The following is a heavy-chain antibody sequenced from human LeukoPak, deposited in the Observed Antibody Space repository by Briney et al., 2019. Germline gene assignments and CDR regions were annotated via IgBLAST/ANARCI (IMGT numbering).Heavy chain of an antibody. V-gene: IGHV3-7*04. CDR3: ARTFWSGNGYYFEY. Sequence: GGSLRLSCAVSGFTFSRYWMSWVRQAPGKGLEWVANIKQDGSEKHYVDSVKGRFTISRDNANNSLYVQMNSLRAEDTAAYYCARTFWSGNGYYFEYWGQGTLVTVSS. D-gene: IGHD3-3*01. CDR2: IKQDGSEK. CDR1: GFTFSRYW. J-gene: IGHJ4*02.